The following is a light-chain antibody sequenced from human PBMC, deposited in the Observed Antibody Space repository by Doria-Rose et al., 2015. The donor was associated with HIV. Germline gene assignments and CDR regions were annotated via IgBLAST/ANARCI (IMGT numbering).Light chain of an antibody. CDR3: HQYGTSWT. CDR2: GGS. CDR1: QSFSSTY. V-gene: IGKV3-20*01. Sequence: EIVLTQSPGTLSLSPGERATLSCRASQSFSSTYLAWYQQSPDQAPSLPIYGGSTRATGIPDRFSASGSGTDFTLTINRLEPEDFALYYCHQYGTSWTFGQGTKVEI. J-gene: IGKJ1*01.